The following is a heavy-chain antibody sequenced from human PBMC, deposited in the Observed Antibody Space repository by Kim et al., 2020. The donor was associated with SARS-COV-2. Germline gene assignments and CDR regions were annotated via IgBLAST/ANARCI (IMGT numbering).Heavy chain of an antibody. CDR1: GGSISSSSHF. J-gene: IGHJ4*02. CDR2: VYYTGSA. CDR3: ARSRGGYCSGGRCYGQFDY. Sequence: SETLSLTCTVSGGSISSSSHFWGWIRQPPGKGLEWIGNVYYTGSAYQNPSLKSRVTMSVDTSRKQFSLKLSSVTAADTAVYYCARSRGGYCSGGRCYGQFDYWGQGTLVSVSS. D-gene: IGHD2-15*01. V-gene: IGHV4-39*01.